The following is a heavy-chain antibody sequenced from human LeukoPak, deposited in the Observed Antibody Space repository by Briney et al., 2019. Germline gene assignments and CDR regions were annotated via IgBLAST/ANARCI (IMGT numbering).Heavy chain of an antibody. CDR3: ARVGYCSSTSCYTLYWFDL. Sequence: ASVKVSCKASGYTFTSYGISWVRQAPGQGLEWMGWISAYNGNTNYAQKLQGRVTMTTDTSTSTAYMELRSLRSDDTAVYYCARVGYCSSTSCYTLYWFDLWGQGTLVTVYS. D-gene: IGHD2-2*02. CDR1: GYTFTSYG. J-gene: IGHJ5*02. CDR2: ISAYNGNT. V-gene: IGHV1-18*01.